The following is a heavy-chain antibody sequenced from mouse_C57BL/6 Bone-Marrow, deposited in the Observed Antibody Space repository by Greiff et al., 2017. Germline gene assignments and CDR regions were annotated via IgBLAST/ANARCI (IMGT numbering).Heavy chain of an antibody. CDR2: IDPSDSYT. CDR1: GYTFTSYW. V-gene: IGHV1-69*01. J-gene: IGHJ4*01. CDR3: ARCTTVVAPYAMDY. D-gene: IGHD1-1*01. Sequence: QVQLQQPGAELVMPGASVKLSCKASGYTFTSYWMHWVKQRPGQGLEWIGEIDPSDSYTNYNQKFKGKSTLTVDKSSSTAYMQLSSLTSEDSAVYYCARCTTVVAPYAMDYWGQGTSVTVSS.